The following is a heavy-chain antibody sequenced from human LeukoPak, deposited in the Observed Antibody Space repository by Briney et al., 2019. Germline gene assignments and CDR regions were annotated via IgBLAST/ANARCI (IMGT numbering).Heavy chain of an antibody. J-gene: IGHJ4*02. V-gene: IGHV3-53*01. CDR3: VCGYNMGNFDY. CDR1: GFTVSSNY. D-gene: IGHD5-24*01. Sequence: GGSLRLPCAASGFTVSSNYMSWVRQAPGKGLEWVSVIYSGGSTYYADSVKGRFTISRDNSKNTLYLQMNSLRAEDTAVYYCVCGYNMGNFDYWGQGTLVTVSS. CDR2: IYSGGST.